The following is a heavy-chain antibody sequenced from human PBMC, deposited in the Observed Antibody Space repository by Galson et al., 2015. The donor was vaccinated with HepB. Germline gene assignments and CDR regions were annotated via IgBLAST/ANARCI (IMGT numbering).Heavy chain of an antibody. D-gene: IGHD3-10*01. V-gene: IGHV3-33*08. CDR1: GFTFSSYG. CDR2: IWYDES. J-gene: IGHJ6*02. Sequence: SLRLSCAASGFTFSSYGMHWVRQAPGKGLEWVAVIWYDESNADSVKGRFTISRDNSKNTLYLQMNSLRAEDTAVYYCARAQLYGSGSYYSYYYGMDVWGQGTTVTVSS. CDR3: ARAQLYGSGSYYSYYYGMDV.